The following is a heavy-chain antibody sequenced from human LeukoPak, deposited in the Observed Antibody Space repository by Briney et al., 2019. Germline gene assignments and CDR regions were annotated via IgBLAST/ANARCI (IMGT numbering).Heavy chain of an antibody. V-gene: IGHV4-61*05. CDR2: IYYSGST. Sequence: SETLSLTCTVSGGSISSNSYYWGWIRQPPGKGLEWIGYIYYSGSTNYNPSLKSRVTISVDTSKNQFSLKLSSVTAADTAVYYCARVYYGGNSGVFDYWGQGTLVTVSS. J-gene: IGHJ4*02. CDR3: ARVYYGGNSGVFDY. CDR1: GGSISSNSYY. D-gene: IGHD4-23*01.